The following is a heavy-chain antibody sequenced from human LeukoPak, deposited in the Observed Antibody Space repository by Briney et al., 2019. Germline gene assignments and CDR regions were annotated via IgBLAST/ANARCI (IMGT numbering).Heavy chain of an antibody. V-gene: IGHV4-4*07. CDR2: IYTSGST. CDR1: GGSISSYY. D-gene: IGHD2-2*01. J-gene: IGHJ5*02. Sequence: SETLSLTFSVSGGSISSYYWSWIRQPAGKGLEWIGRIYTSGSTNYNPSLKSRVTISVDKSKNQFSLKLSSVTAADTAVYYCARDLFCSSTSCVNWFHPWGQGTLVTVSS. CDR3: ARDLFCSSTSCVNWFHP.